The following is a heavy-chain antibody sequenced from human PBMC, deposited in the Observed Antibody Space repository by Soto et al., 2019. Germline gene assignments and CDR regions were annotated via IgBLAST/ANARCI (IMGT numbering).Heavy chain of an antibody. CDR1: GYTFTNYG. CDR2: IGAYNGDT. J-gene: IGHJ6*03. V-gene: IGHV1-18*01. Sequence: ASVKVSCKASGYTFTNYGITWVRQAPGQGLEWMGWIGAYNGDTHYTERPQGRVTMTTDTSTSTAYMELRGLRSDDTAVYYCARVRQLVGYLYYYMDVWGKGTTVTVSS. D-gene: IGHD6-6*01. CDR3: ARVRQLVGYLYYYMDV.